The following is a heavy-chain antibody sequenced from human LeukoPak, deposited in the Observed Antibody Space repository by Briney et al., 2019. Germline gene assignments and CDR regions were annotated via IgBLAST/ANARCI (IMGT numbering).Heavy chain of an antibody. CDR2: INQDGDEK. V-gene: IGHV3-7*03. CDR3: ARVPGSSGYYVD. CDR1: GFTVSSNY. J-gene: IGHJ4*02. D-gene: IGHD3-22*01. Sequence: AGGSLRLSCAASGFTVSSNYMTWVRQAPGKGLEWVATINQDGDEKYYVDSVKGRFTISRDNAKNSLFLQMNSLRAEDTAVYYCARVPGSSGYYVDWGQGTLVTVSS.